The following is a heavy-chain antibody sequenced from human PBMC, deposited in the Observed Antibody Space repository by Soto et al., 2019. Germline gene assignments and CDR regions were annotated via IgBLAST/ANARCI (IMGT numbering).Heavy chain of an antibody. D-gene: IGHD5-18*01. J-gene: IGHJ4*02. Sequence: PSETLSLTCTVSGGSISSSNWWTWVRQSPGKGPEWIGEIYHTGSTNSNPSLKSRVTISVDKSKNQFSLRLSSVTAADTAVYYCAAHAGNNYGPLEYWGPGPLVTVSS. V-gene: IGHV4-4*02. CDR3: AAHAGNNYGPLEY. CDR1: GGSISSSNW. CDR2: IYHTGST.